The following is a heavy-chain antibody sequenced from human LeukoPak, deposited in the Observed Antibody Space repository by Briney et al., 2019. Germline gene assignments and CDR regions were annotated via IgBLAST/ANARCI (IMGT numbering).Heavy chain of an antibody. D-gene: IGHD3-16*01. CDR1: GFILGSHG. CDR3: ARDGQKLAPYALDF. V-gene: IGHV3-33*01. J-gene: IGHJ6*02. Sequence: GGSLRLSCVASGFILGSHGMHWVRQAPGKGLEWVAQIWIGGNYKYYGDSVKGRFTVSRDDSRNTLYLQMNNLRGEDTAVYYCARDGQKLAPYALDFWGQGTTVIVSS. CDR2: IWIGGNYK.